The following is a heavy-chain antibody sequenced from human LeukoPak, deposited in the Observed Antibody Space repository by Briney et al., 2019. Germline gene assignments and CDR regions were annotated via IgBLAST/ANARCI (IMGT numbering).Heavy chain of an antibody. CDR2: INQVEKT. CDR1: GGSLTGYS. V-gene: IGHV4-34*01. Sequence: SETLSLTCAVHGGSLTGYSWAWVRQSPGEGLEWIGEINQVEKTIYSPSLESRVSISLKASRNQFFLQLTSVAAADTAMYYCARGRATPSRLFFDYYFIDAWGPGTPVTVSS. D-gene: IGHD4-23*01. J-gene: IGHJ6*03. CDR3: ARGRATPSRLFFDYYFIDA.